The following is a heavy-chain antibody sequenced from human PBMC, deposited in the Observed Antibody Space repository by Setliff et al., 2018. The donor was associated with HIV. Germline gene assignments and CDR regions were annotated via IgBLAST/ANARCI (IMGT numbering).Heavy chain of an antibody. Sequence: PSETLSLTCTVSGDSISSTTFYWVWIRQPPGKGLEWIGIINYSGTTYYNPSLKSRVTISVATSENQFSLKVTSVTAADTATYYCSRGPPFDRWGRGALVTVSS. CDR3: SRGPPFDR. J-gene: IGHJ2*01. CDR2: INYSGTT. V-gene: IGHV4-39*01. CDR1: GDSISSTTFY.